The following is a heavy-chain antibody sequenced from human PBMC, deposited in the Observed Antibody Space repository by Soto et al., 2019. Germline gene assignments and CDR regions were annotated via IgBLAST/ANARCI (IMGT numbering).Heavy chain of an antibody. CDR1: GFTFSSYS. V-gene: IGHV3-48*02. D-gene: IGHD3-3*01. CDR2: ISSSSSTI. J-gene: IGHJ6*02. CDR3: ARGFRIFFGYYYGMDV. Sequence: EVQLVESGGGLVQPGGSPRLSCAASGFTFSSYSMNWVRQAPGKGLEWVSYISSSSSTIYYADSVKGRFTISRDNAKNSLYLQMNSLRDEDTAVYYCARGFRIFFGYYYGMDVWGQGTTVTVSS.